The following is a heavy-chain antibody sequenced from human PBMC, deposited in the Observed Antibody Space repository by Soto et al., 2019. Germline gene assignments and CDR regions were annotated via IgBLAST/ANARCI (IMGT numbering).Heavy chain of an antibody. CDR3: ARDPGDDYGDYFDY. V-gene: IGHV4-4*02. D-gene: IGHD4-17*01. J-gene: IGHJ4*02. CDR1: GGSISSSNW. CDR2: IYHSGST. Sequence: SETLSLTCSVSGGSISSSNWWSWVRQPPGKGLEWIGEIYHSGSTNYNPSLKSRVTISVDKSKNQFSLKLSSVTAADTAVYYCARDPGDDYGDYFDYWGQGTLVTVSS.